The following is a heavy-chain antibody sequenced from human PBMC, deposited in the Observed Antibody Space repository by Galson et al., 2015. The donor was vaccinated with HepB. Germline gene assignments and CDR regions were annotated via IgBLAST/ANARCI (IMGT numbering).Heavy chain of an antibody. CDR1: GFTFSNAW. J-gene: IGHJ6*03. CDR3: TTDQHIVDWVDYYYMDV. Sequence: SLRLSCAASGFTFSNAWMNWVRQAPGKGLEWVGRIKSKTDGGTTDYAAPVKGRFTISRDDPKNTLYLQMNSLKTEDTAVYYCTTDQHIVDWVDYYYMDVWGKGTTVTVSS. CDR2: IKSKTDGGTT. V-gene: IGHV3-15*07. D-gene: IGHD2-15*01.